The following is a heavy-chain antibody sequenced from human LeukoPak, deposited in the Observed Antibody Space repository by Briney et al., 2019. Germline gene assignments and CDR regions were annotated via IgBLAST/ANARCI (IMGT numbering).Heavy chain of an antibody. CDR1: GFTFSTYW. CDR2: INTDGSIT. V-gene: IGHV3-74*01. Sequence: TGGSLRLSCAASGFTFSTYWMHWVRQTPGKGLVWVSRINTDGSITNYADFVKGRFTISRDDAKNTLSLQMNSLRAEDTAVYYCVSYYGDWGQGTLVTVSS. J-gene: IGHJ4*02. D-gene: IGHD4-17*01. CDR3: VSYYGD.